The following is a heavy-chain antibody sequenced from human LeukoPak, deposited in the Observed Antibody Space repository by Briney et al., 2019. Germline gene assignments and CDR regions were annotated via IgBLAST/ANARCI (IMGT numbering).Heavy chain of an antibody. Sequence: SHWMHWVRQVPGKGLVWVSHISTDGTTTNYADSVKGRFTISRDNAKDTLYLQLNSLRAEDTAIYYCARSLGYSSGGWGQGTLVTVSS. D-gene: IGHD2-15*01. J-gene: IGHJ4*02. CDR3: ARSLGYSSGG. V-gene: IGHV3-74*01. CDR1: SHW. CDR2: ISTDGTTT.